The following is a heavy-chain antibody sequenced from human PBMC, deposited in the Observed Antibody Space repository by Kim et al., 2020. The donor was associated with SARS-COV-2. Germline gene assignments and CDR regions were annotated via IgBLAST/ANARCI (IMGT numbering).Heavy chain of an antibody. CDR1: GGSVSSGSYY. Sequence: SETLSLTCTVSGGSVSSGSYYWSWIRQPPGKGLEWIGYIYYSGSTNYNPSLKSRVTISVDTSKNQFSLKLSSVTAEDTAVYYCARDLSYYDSSGYWFDPWGQGTLVTVSS. CDR3: ARDLSYYDSSGYWFDP. J-gene: IGHJ5*02. V-gene: IGHV4-61*01. D-gene: IGHD3-22*01. CDR2: IYYSGST.